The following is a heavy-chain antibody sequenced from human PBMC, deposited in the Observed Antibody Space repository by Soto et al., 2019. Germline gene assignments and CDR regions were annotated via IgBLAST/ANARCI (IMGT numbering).Heavy chain of an antibody. Sequence: PGESLKISCKGSGYRFTNSWITWVRQMPGKGLEWMGRIDPSDSYTNYSPSFQGHVTISVDKSISTAYPQWSSLKASDTAIYYCARLGYGYYFDYWGQGTLVTVSS. CDR2: IDPSDSYT. D-gene: IGHD1-1*01. CDR3: ARLGYGYYFDY. CDR1: GYRFTNSW. V-gene: IGHV5-10-1*01. J-gene: IGHJ4*02.